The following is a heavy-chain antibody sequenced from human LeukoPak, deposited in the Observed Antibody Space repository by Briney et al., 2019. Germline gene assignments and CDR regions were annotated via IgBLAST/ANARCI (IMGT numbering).Heavy chain of an antibody. Sequence: GGSLRLSSAASGFTFSVYAMSCVRQAPGKGLEWVSGITGSGGTTYYADSVKGRFTISRDNAKNSLYLQMNSLRVEDTAVYYCARDGVPGGRDVWGQGTTVTVS. V-gene: IGHV3-23*01. CDR3: ARDGVPGGRDV. D-gene: IGHD3-16*01. CDR2: ITGSGGTT. CDR1: GFTFSVYA. J-gene: IGHJ6*02.